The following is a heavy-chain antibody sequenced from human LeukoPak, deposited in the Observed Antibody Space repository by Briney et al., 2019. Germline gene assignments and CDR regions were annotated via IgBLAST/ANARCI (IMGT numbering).Heavy chain of an antibody. D-gene: IGHD2-2*01. CDR3: ATEYCSRTSCFFDC. CDR2: ITWDAYST. Sequence: GGSLRLSCAASGFTFDDYTMHWVRQAPGKGLEWVSLITWDAYSTYYADSVKGRFTISRDNSKNSLYLQMTRLRTEDTALYYCATEYCSRTSCFFDCWGQGTLVTVSS. J-gene: IGHJ4*02. CDR1: GFTFDDYT. V-gene: IGHV3-43*01.